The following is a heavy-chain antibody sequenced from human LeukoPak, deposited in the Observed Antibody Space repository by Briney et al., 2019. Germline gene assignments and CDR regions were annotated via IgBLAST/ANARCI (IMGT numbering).Heavy chain of an antibody. Sequence: ASVKVSCKASGYTFTSYGISWVRQAPGQGLEWMGWISAYNGNTNYAQKLQGRVTMTTDTSTSTAYMELRSLRSADTAVYYCARDQLAEDWFDPWGQGTLVTVSS. D-gene: IGHD6-13*01. CDR1: GYTFTSYG. CDR2: ISAYNGNT. V-gene: IGHV1-18*01. J-gene: IGHJ5*02. CDR3: ARDQLAEDWFDP.